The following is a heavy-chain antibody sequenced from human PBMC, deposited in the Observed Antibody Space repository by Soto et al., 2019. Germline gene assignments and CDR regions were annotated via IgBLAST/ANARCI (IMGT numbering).Heavy chain of an antibody. J-gene: IGHJ4*02. V-gene: IGHV1-18*04. CDR3: ARVPPDYYDSSGDYSGGIIGYCDY. CDR1: GYTFTSYG. D-gene: IGHD3-22*01. Sequence: QVQLVQSGAEVKKPGASVKVSCKASGYTFTSYGISWVRQAPGQGLEWMGWISAYNGNTNYAQKLQGRVTMTTDTATSTADRELRSLRADDTAVYYCARVPPDYYDSSGDYSGGIIGYCDYWGQGTLVTVSS. CDR2: ISAYNGNT.